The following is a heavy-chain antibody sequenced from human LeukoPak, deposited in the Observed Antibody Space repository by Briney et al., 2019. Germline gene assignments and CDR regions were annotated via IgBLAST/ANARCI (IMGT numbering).Heavy chain of an antibody. CDR3: ARDPNWDSWFDP. D-gene: IGHD3-16*01. CDR1: GYSVGSAYY. Sequence: PSETLSLTCAVSGYSVGSAYYWVWIRQPPGKGLEWLGTISHNGNAYYNPSLKSRLTMSVDTSKNQFSLNLNSVTAADTAVYFCARDPNWDSWFDPCGQGALVTVSS. V-gene: IGHV4-38-2*01. J-gene: IGHJ5*02. CDR2: ISHNGNA.